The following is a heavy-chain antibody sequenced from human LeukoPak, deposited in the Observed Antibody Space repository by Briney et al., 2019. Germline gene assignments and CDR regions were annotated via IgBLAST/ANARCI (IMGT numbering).Heavy chain of an antibody. D-gene: IGHD3-22*01. V-gene: IGHV3-21*01. Sequence: GGSLRLSCAASGFTFSSYSMNSVRQAPGKGLEWVSSISSSSSYIYYADSVKGRFTISRDNAKNSLYLQMNSLRAEDTAVYYCARSYYDSSGGYYFDYWGQGTLVTVSS. J-gene: IGHJ4*02. CDR3: ARSYYDSSGGYYFDY. CDR2: ISSSSSYI. CDR1: GFTFSSYS.